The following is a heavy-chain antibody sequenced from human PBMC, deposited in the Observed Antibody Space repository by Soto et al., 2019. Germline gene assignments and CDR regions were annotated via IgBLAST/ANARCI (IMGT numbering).Heavy chain of an antibody. CDR2: ISSSSSYI. CDR1: GFTFSSYS. D-gene: IGHD3-10*01. CDR3: ARDPRITMVRGVIITPHYFDY. V-gene: IGHV3-21*01. Sequence: GSLRLSCAASGFTFSSYSMNWVRQAPGKGLEWVSSISSSSSYIYYADSVKGRFTISRDNAKNSLYLQMNSLRAEDTAVYYCARDPRITMVRGVIITPHYFDYWGQGTLVTVSS. J-gene: IGHJ4*02.